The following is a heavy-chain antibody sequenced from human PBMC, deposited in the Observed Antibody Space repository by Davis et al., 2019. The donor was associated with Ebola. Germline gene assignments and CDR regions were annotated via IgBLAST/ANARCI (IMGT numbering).Heavy chain of an antibody. J-gene: IGHJ4*02. CDR3: ARGGDDYGDYLDY. V-gene: IGHV3-30*04. Sequence: PGGSLRLSCAASGFTFSSYAMHWVRQAPGKGLEWVAVISYDGSNKYYADSVKGRFTISRDNSKNTLYLQMNSLRAEDTAVYYCARGGDDYGDYLDYWGQGTLVTVSS. D-gene: IGHD4-17*01. CDR2: ISYDGSNK. CDR1: GFTFSSYA.